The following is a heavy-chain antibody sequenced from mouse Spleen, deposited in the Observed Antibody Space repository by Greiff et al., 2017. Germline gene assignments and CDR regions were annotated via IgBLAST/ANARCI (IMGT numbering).Heavy chain of an antibody. V-gene: IGHV5-6-3*01. Sequence: EVKLMESGGGLVQPGGSLKLSCAASGFTFSSYGMSWVRQTPDKRLELVATINSNGGSTYYPDSVKGRFTISRDNAKNTLYLQMSSLKSEDTAMYYCARGWLLPDYWGQGTTLTVSS. D-gene: IGHD2-3*01. CDR2: INSNGGST. CDR3: ARGWLLPDY. CDR1: GFTFSSYG. J-gene: IGHJ2*01.